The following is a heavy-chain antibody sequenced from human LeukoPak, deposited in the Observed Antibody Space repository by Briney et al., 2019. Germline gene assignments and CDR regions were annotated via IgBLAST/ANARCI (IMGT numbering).Heavy chain of an antibody. J-gene: IGHJ3*02. D-gene: IGHD2-15*01. CDR3: ARSYCSGGSCYSGQPIDAFDI. V-gene: IGHV4-59*08. Sequence: SETLSLTCTVSGGSISSYYWSWIRQPPGKGLEWIGYIYYSGSTNYNPSLKSRVTISADTSKNQFSLKLSSVTAADTAVYYCARSYCSGGSCYSGQPIDAFDIWGQGTMVTVSS. CDR2: IYYSGST. CDR1: GGSISSYY.